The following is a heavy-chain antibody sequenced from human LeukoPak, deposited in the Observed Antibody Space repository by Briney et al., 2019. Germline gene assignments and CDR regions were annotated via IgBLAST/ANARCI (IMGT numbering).Heavy chain of an antibody. V-gene: IGHV3-11*04. D-gene: IGHD3-9*01. J-gene: IGHJ4*02. CDR1: GFTFSDYY. Sequence: GGSLRLSCAASGFTFSDYYMSWIRQAPGKGLEWVSSITSGGDYIYYADSVKGRFTTSRDNAKNSLSLQLNSLRVEDTAVYYCARGHYDVLAASYKWTPDYWGQGTLVTVSS. CDR2: ITSGGDYI. CDR3: ARGHYDVLAASYKWTPDY.